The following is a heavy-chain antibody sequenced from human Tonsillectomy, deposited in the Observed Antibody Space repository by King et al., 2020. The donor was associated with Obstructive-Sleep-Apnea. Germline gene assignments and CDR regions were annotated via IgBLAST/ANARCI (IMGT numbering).Heavy chain of an antibody. Sequence: VQLVESGGGVFQPGRSLRLSCSASRFTFETYAIHWVRQAPGKGLDWIGITSYDGTKKSYADSFKGRFTISRDNSKNTVYLQMNSLRLEDTANYYCASSSYRDSWYPPDYWGQGTLVTVSS. J-gene: IGHJ4*02. CDR1: RFTFETYA. CDR3: ASSSYRDSWYPPDY. D-gene: IGHD6-13*01. CDR2: TSYDGTKK. V-gene: IGHV3-30*04.